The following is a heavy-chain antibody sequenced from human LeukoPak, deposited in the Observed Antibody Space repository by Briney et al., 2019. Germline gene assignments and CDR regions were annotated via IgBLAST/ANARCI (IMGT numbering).Heavy chain of an antibody. CDR3: AKGSQYSYGPHNYYYYGMDV. CDR1: GFTFSSYG. Sequence: GGSLRLSCAASGFTFSSYGMHWVGQAPGKGLEWVAVISYDGSNKYYADSVKGRFTISRDNSKNTLYLQMNSLRAEDTAVYYCAKGSQYSYGPHNYYYYGMDVWGQGTTVTVSS. CDR2: ISYDGSNK. V-gene: IGHV3-30*18. D-gene: IGHD5-18*01. J-gene: IGHJ6*02.